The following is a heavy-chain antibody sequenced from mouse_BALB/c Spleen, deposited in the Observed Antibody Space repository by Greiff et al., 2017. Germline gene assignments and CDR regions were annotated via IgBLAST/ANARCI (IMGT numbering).Heavy chain of an antibody. V-gene: IGHV5-12-1*01. J-gene: IGHJ3*01. CDR3: ARSFLTGRGAWFAY. CDR1: GFAFSSYD. CDR2: ISSGGGST. Sequence: EVQGVESGGGLVKPGGSLKLSCAASGFAFSSYDMSWVRQTPEKRLEWVAYISSGGGSTYYPDTVKGRFTISRDNAKNTLYLQMSSLKSEDTAMYYCARSFLTGRGAWFAYWGQGTLVTVSA. D-gene: IGHD4-1*01.